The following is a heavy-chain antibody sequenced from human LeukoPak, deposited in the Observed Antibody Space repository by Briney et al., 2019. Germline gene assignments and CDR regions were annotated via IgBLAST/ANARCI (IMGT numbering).Heavy chain of an antibody. D-gene: IGHD3-22*01. CDR1: GYSITSYW. CDR2: IYPGDSDT. J-gene: IGHJ4*02. CDR3: ATGGESSGYSSLDY. V-gene: IGHV5-51*01. Sequence: AGESLKISCKGSGYSITSYWIGWVRQMPGKGLEWMGIIYPGDSDTRYSPSFQGQVTISADKSISTAYLQWSSLKVSNTVMYYCATGGESSGYSSLDYWGQGTLVTVSS.